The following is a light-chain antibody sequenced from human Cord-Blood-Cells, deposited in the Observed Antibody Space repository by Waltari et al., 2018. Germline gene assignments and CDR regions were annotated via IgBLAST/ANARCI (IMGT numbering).Light chain of an antibody. CDR2: GAS. CDR1: QSVSSSY. V-gene: IGKV3-20*01. CDR3: QQYGSSPLT. J-gene: IGKJ4*01. Sequence: EIVLTQSPGTLSLSPGERATLSCRASQSVSSSYLAWYQQKPGQAPRLLIYGASSRATGIPDRFSGSGSGTDVTLTISRVEPEDFGVYYCQQYGSSPLTFGGGTKVEIK.